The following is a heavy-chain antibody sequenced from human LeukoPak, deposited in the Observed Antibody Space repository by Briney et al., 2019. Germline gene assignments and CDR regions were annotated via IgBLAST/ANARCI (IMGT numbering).Heavy chain of an antibody. V-gene: IGHV3-30*04. J-gene: IGHJ5*02. CDR2: ISYDGRKN. CDR3: AREGGEDYGSSGDCWCGR. D-gene: IGHD3-22*01. CDR1: SLSLAIFG. Sequence: GRSLSLTCSAQSLSLAIFGVGSVRQAPRKWLEWVAVISYDGRKNNIADSGKGRSTISRINSKNSLYLQINSLQPSAPALSYCAREGGEDYGSSGDCWCGRWGQGTLVTVSS.